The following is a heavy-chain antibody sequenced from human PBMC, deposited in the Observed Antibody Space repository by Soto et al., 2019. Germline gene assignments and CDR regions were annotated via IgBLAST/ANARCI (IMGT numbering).Heavy chain of an antibody. CDR2: ISGSGGST. D-gene: IGHD3-22*01. J-gene: IGHJ4*02. V-gene: IGHV3-23*01. CDR3: AKAYYYDSSCYYYYFDY. CDR1: GFTFSSYA. Sequence: GGSLRLSCAASGFTFSSYAMSWVRQAPGKGLEWVSAISGSGGSTYYADSVKGRFTISRDNSKNTLYLQMNSLRAEDTAVYYCAKAYYYDSSCYYYYFDYWGQGTLVTVSS.